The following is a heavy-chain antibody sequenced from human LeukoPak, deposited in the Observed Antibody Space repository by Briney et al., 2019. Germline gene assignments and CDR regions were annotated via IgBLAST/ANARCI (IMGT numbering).Heavy chain of an antibody. Sequence: GGSLRLSCAASGFTVSSNYMSWVRQAPGKGLERVSVIYSGGSTYYADSVKGRFTISRDNSKNTLYLQMNSLRAEDTAVYYCARERYYYDSSGYYSYYFDYWGQGTLVTVSS. V-gene: IGHV3-53*01. J-gene: IGHJ4*02. D-gene: IGHD3-22*01. CDR1: GFTVSSNY. CDR2: IYSGGST. CDR3: ARERYYYDSSGYYSYYFDY.